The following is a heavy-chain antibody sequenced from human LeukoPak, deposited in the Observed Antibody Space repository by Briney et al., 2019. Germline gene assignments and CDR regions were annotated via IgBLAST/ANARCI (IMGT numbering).Heavy chain of an antibody. CDR2: ISAYNGNT. D-gene: IGHD5-18*01. CDR1: GYTLTSYG. Sequence: ASVKVSCKASGYTLTSYGISWVRQAPGQGLEWMGWISAYNGNTNYAQKLQGRVTMTTDTSTSTAYMELRSLRSDDTAVYYCATSRGYSYGDYFDYWGQGTLVTVSS. V-gene: IGHV1-18*04. J-gene: IGHJ4*02. CDR3: ATSRGYSYGDYFDY.